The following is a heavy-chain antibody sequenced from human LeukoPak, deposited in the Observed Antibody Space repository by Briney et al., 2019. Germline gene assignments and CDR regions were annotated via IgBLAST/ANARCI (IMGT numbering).Heavy chain of an antibody. CDR2: IYTTGST. CDR1: GGSISSGHYY. D-gene: IGHD6-13*01. V-gene: IGHV4-61*02. J-gene: IGHJ5*02. Sequence: SQTLSLTCTVSGGSISSGHYYWNWIRQPAGKGLEWIGRIYTTGSTNYNPSLKSRVTISVDTSKNQFSLNLSSVTAADTAVYYCARDAYSSNWYGNNDWFDPWGQGTLVTVSS. CDR3: ARDAYSSNWYGNNDWFDP.